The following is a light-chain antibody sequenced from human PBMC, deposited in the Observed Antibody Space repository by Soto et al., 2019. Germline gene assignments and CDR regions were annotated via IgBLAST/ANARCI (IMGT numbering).Light chain of an antibody. J-gene: IGLJ1*01. V-gene: IGLV2-23*01. CDR1: SSDGGSYNL. CDR2: EGS. CDR3: CSYAGSSTYV. Sequence: QSALTQPASVSGSPGQSITMSCTGTSSDGGSYNLVSWYQQHPGKAPKLMTYEGSKRPSGVSNRFSGSKSGNTASLTISGLQAEDEADYYCCSYAGSSTYVFGTGTKLTVL.